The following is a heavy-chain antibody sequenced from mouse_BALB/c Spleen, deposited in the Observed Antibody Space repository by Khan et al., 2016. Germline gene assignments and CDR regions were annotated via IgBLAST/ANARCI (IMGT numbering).Heavy chain of an antibody. Sequence: VQLQQSGPELVKPGASVKMSCKASGYTFTSYVMHWVKQKPGQGLEWIGYINPYNDGTKYNEKVKGKATLTSDKSYSTAYMELSSLTSEDSAVYYCAMYDYAMDYWGQGTSVTVSS. CDR1: GYTFTSYV. CDR3: AMYDYAMDY. V-gene: IGHV1S136*01. CDR2: INPYNDGT. J-gene: IGHJ4*01. D-gene: IGHD2-14*01.